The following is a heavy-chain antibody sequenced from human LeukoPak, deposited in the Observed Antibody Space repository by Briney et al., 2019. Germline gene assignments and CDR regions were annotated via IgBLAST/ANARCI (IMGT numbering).Heavy chain of an antibody. CDR1: GYTFTGYY. CDR2: INPNGGGT. CDR3: ARAHGLLWFGELFSCCHP. V-gene: IGHV1-2*02. J-gene: IGHJ5*02. D-gene: IGHD3-10*01. Sequence: ASVKVSCKASGYTFTGYYMHWVRQAPGQGLEWMGWINPNGGGTNYAQKFQSRVTMTRDTSISTAYMELSRLRSDDTAVYYCARAHGLLWFGELFSCCHPWGQGTLVTVSS.